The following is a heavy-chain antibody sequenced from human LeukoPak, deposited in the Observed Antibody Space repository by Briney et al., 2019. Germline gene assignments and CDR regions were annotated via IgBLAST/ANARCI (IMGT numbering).Heavy chain of an antibody. V-gene: IGHV3-48*03. CDR1: GFTFSSYE. Sequence: PGGSLRLSCAASGFTFSSYEMNWDRQAPGKGLEWVSYISSSGSTIYYADSVKGRFTVSRDNAKNSLYLQMNSLRAEDTAVYYCARGGGDYVYFDYWGQGTLVSVSS. D-gene: IGHD4-17*01. CDR3: ARGGGDYVYFDY. CDR2: ISSSGSTI. J-gene: IGHJ4*02.